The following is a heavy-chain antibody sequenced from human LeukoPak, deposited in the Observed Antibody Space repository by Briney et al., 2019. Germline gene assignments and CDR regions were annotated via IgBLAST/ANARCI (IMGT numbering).Heavy chain of an antibody. D-gene: IGHD2-8*01. V-gene: IGHV3-23*01. J-gene: IGHJ1*01. CDR1: RFTFSSYA. Sequence: GGSLSLSCAASRFTFSSYAMSWVRQAPGKGLEGVSAICDSAYSTYYTDSVRGRLTISRDNSKSTLYLQMNSLRAEDTAVYYCATYCTDGVCPGRSFQHWGEGTLVTVSS. CDR3: ATYCTDGVCPGRSFQH. CDR2: ICDSAYST.